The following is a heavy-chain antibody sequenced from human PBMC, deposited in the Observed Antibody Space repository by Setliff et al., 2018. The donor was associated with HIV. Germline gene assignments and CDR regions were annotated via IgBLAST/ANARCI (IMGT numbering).Heavy chain of an antibody. J-gene: IGHJ4*02. V-gene: IGHV1-2*02. Sequence: ASVKVSCKASGYTFTAYYIHWVRQAPGQGLEWMGWINSNNGGTKYAQNFQGRVTMTRDTSITTAYMELSRLISDDTAVYYCARDISSRGRIRASKSKFDYWGQGTLVTVSS. CDR1: GYTFTAYY. CDR2: INSNNGGT. CDR3: ARDISSRGRIRASKSKFDY. D-gene: IGHD6-13*01.